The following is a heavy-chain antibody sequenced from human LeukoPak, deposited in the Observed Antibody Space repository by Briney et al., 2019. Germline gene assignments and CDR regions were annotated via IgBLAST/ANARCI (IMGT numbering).Heavy chain of an antibody. CDR2: ISSSSGFI. CDR1: GFTFSSYS. J-gene: IGHJ6*02. Sequence: GSLRLSCAASGFTFSSYSMNWVRQAPGKGLEWVSSISSSSGFIYYADSVRGRFTISRDNAKNSLFLQMNSLRAEDTAVYYCSRTDCSITNCPVAMDVWGQGTTVTVSS. CDR3: SRTDCSITNCPVAMDV. V-gene: IGHV3-21*01. D-gene: IGHD2-2*01.